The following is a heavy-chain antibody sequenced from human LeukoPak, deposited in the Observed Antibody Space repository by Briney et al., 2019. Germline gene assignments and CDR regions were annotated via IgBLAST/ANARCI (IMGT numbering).Heavy chain of an antibody. Sequence: SETLSLTCTVSGASISSYYWSWIRQPPGKGLVWIGYIYYTGSTSYNPSVKSRVTISVDTSRNQFSLKLSSVTAADTAVYYCARGRIAADDDYFDYWGQGTLVTVSS. J-gene: IGHJ4*02. CDR1: GASISSYY. V-gene: IGHV4-59*01. CDR2: IYYTGST. CDR3: ARGRIAADDDYFDY. D-gene: IGHD6-13*01.